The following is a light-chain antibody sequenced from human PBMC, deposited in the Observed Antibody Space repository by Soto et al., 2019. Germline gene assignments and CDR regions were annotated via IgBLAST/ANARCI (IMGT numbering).Light chain of an antibody. V-gene: IGKV3-11*01. CDR1: HSVGSL. Sequence: EIVLTQSPATLSAFPGDRATLSCRASHSVGSLLAWYRQKPGHAPRRLIYFGSNRAAGIPPRFSGSGSGTEFTLTVASLQPEDSALFYCQRRSSWPWTFGTGTKM. CDR2: FGS. J-gene: IGKJ1*01. CDR3: QRRSSWPWT.